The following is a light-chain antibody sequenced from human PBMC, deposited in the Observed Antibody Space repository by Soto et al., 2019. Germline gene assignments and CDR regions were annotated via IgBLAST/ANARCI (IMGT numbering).Light chain of an antibody. CDR3: QQYNSSPMHT. V-gene: IGKV1-5*03. CDR1: QSISSW. CDR2: KAS. J-gene: IGKJ2*01. Sequence: DIQMTQSPSTLSASVGDRVTITCRASQSISSWLAWYQQKPGKAPKLLIYKASNLESGVPSRFSGSGSGTEFTLTISSLQADDFATYYCQQYNSSPMHTFGQGTKLEIK.